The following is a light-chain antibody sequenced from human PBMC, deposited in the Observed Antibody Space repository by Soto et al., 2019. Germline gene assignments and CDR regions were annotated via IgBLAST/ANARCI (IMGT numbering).Light chain of an antibody. CDR2: AAS. CDR1: QDISDY. Sequence: IQLTQSPSFLSASVGDRVTITCRASQDISDYLAWYQQRPGKAPKLLIYAASNLQSGVPSRFRGSRSGTEFTLTVSSLQPEDFATYYCLQDHDDSWTFGQGTKVDIK. V-gene: IGKV1-6*01. J-gene: IGKJ1*01. CDR3: LQDHDDSWT.